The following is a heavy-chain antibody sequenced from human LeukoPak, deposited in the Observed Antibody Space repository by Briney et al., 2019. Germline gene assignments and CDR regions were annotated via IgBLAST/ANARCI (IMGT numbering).Heavy chain of an antibody. D-gene: IGHD3-3*01. V-gene: IGHV7-4-1*02. CDR2: INTNTGNP. CDR3: AREGFWSGYYRSDFDY. J-gene: IGHJ4*02. Sequence: GASVKVSCKASGYTFAGYYMHWVRQAPGQGLEWMGWINTNTGNPTYAQGFTGRFVFSLDTSVSTAYLQISSLKAEDTAVYYCAREGFWSGYYRSDFDYWGQGTLVTVSS. CDR1: GYTFAGYY.